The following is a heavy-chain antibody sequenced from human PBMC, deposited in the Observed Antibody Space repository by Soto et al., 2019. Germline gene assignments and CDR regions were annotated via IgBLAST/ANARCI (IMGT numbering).Heavy chain of an antibody. CDR3: AKQTTIYFDY. CDR1: GFTFSSYG. V-gene: IGHV3-30*18. J-gene: IGHJ4*02. D-gene: IGHD4-17*01. CDR2: ISYDGSNK. Sequence: PGGSLRLSCAASGFTFSSYGMHWVRQAPGKGPEWVAVISYDGSNKYYADSVKGRFTISRDNSKNTLYLQMNSLRAEDTAVYYCAKQTTIYFDYWGQGTLVTVSS.